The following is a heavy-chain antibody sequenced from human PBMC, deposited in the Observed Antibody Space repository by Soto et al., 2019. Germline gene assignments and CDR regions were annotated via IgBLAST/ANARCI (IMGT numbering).Heavy chain of an antibody. D-gene: IGHD4-4*01. V-gene: IGHV1-18*01. CDR1: GFTLSSYG. CDR2: ISAYNGNT. J-gene: IGHJ3*02. Sequence: GPVEVSRKASGFTLSSYGFSWGRQAPGQGLEWMGWISAYNGNTNYAQKFQGRVAMTTETSTSTAYMELRSLRSDDTAVYYCARGNSIEAFDIWGQGTMVTVSS. CDR3: ARGNSIEAFDI.